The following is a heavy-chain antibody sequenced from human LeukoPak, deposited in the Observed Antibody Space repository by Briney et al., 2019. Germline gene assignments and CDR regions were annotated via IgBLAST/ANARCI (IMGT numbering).Heavy chain of an antibody. CDR3: ARTILWFGESTSPPDY. D-gene: IGHD3-10*01. J-gene: IGHJ4*02. CDR2: ISAYNGNT. Sequence: ASVKVSCKASGGTFSSYAISWVRQAPGQRLEWMGWISAYNGNTNYAQKLQGRVTMTTDTSTSTAYMELRSLRSDDTAVYYCARTILWFGESTSPPDYWGQGTLVTVSS. CDR1: GGTFSSYA. V-gene: IGHV1-18*01.